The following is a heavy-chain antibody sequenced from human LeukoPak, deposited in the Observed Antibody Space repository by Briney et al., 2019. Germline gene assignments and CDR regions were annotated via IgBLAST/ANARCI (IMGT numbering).Heavy chain of an antibody. CDR1: GFTFSSYA. J-gene: IGHJ3*02. V-gene: IGHV3-30-3*01. CDR2: ISYDGSNK. CDR3: ARYEGAFDT. Sequence: GGSLRLSCAASGFTFSSYAMHWVRQAPGEGLEWVAVISYDGSNKYYADSVKGRFTISRDNSKNTLYLQMNSLRAEDTAVYYCARYEGAFDTWGQGTMVTVSS. D-gene: IGHD3-16*01.